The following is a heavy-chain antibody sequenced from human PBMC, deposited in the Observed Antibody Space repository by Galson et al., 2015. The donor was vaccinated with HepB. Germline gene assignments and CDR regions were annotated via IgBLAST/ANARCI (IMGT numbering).Heavy chain of an antibody. J-gene: IGHJ3*02. CDR3: AKIWTYYYDSSGYDAFDI. D-gene: IGHD3-22*01. CDR2: ISAYNGNT. V-gene: IGHV1-18*01. Sequence: PGQGLEWMGWISAYNGNTNYAQKLQGRVTMTTDTSTSTAYMELRSLRSDDTAVYYCAKIWTYYYDSSGYDAFDIWGQGTMVTVSS.